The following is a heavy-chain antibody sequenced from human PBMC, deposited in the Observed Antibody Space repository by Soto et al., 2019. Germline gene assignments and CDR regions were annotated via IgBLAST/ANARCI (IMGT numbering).Heavy chain of an antibody. CDR2: IYYSGTT. V-gene: IGHV4-39*02. Sequence: QLHLQESGPGLVKPSETLSLTCAVSGGSIASADYYWGWIRQPPGKGLEWIGSIYYSGTTYDKPSLRSRVTMSVDTSKNEFSLILRSVTAADTAVYYGAREFAGFGRFDHWGQGSLVTVSS. CDR3: AREFAGFGRFDH. CDR1: GGSIASADYY. J-gene: IGHJ4*02. D-gene: IGHD3-10*01.